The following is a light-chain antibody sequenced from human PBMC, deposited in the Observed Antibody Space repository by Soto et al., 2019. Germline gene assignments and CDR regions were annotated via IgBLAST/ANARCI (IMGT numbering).Light chain of an antibody. CDR1: SSDVGSYNL. Sequence: QSALTQPASVSGSPGQSITISCTGTSSDVGSYNLVSWYQHHAGKAPQLLIYEVNKRPSGVSNRFSGSKSGNTASLTISGLQAEDEADYYCCSYAGSNTYGVFGVGTQLTVL. CDR2: EVN. V-gene: IGLV2-23*02. CDR3: CSYAGSNTYGV. J-gene: IGLJ7*01.